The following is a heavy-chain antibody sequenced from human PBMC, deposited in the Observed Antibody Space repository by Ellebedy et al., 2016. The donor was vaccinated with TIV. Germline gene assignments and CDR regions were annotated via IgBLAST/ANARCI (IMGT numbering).Heavy chain of an antibody. D-gene: IGHD1-26*01. J-gene: IGHJ4*02. CDR3: ATQWELYD. CDR1: GFTFSTYW. CDR2: IRQGGSDK. V-gene: IGHV3-7*01. Sequence: GESLKISCAGSGFTFSTYWMSWVRQVPGKGLEWVAGIRQGGSDKYYVDSVRGRFTISRDDAKNSLYLQMNSLRDEDTAVYYCATQWELYDWGQGTPVTVSS.